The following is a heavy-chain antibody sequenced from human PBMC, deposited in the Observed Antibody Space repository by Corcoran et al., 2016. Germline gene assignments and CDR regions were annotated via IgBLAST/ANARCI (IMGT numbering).Heavy chain of an antibody. CDR3: AALPHNDGGTSDDFDY. V-gene: IGHV1-58*01. D-gene: IGHD1-1*01. CDR2: IVVGSGNT. CDR1: GFTFTSSA. Sequence: QMQLVQSGPEVKKPGTSVKVSCKASGFTFTSSAVQWVRQARGQRLEWIGWIVVGSGNTNYAQKFKDRVTITRDMSTSTAYMELSSLRSEDKAVYYWAALPHNDGGTSDDFDYWGQGTLFTVSS. J-gene: IGHJ4*02.